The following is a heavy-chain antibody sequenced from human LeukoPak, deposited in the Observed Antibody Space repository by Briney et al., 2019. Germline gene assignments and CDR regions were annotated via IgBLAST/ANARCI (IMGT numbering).Heavy chain of an antibody. Sequence: GGSLRLSCAASGFTFSSYEMNWVRQAPGKGLEWVSYISSSGSTIYYADSVKGRFTISRDNAKNSLYLQMNSLRAEDTAVYYCARVAGGPNYDILTGYFDYWGQGTLVTVSS. CDR3: ARVAGGPNYDILTGYFDY. CDR2: ISSSGSTI. D-gene: IGHD3-9*01. J-gene: IGHJ4*02. V-gene: IGHV3-48*03. CDR1: GFTFSSYE.